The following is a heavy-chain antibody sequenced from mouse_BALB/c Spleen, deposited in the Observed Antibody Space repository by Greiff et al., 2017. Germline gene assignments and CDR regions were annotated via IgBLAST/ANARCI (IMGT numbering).Heavy chain of an antibody. D-gene: IGHD2-3*01. CDR1: GFTFSDYY. Sequence: EVQVVESGGGLVKPGGSLKLSCAASGFTFSDYYMYWVRQTPEKRLEWVATISDGGSYTYYPDSVKGRFTISRDNAKNNLYLQMSSLKSEDTAMYYCARDRGLLRPIDYWGQGTSVTVSS. V-gene: IGHV5-4*02. J-gene: IGHJ4*01. CDR2: ISDGGSYT. CDR3: ARDRGLLRPIDY.